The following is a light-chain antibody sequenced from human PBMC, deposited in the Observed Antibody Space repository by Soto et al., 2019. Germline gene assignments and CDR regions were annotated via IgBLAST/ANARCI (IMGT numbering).Light chain of an antibody. CDR1: ASDIGRYNY. V-gene: IGLV2-8*01. J-gene: IGLJ1*01. CDR3: NSYVGSNNYV. Sequence: QSVLTQPPSASGSPGQSVTISCIGTASDIGRYNYVSWYQHHPGKAPKLIIYEVTKRPSGVPDRFSGSKSGNTASLTVSGLQADDEGDYYCNSYVGSNNYVFGTGTKLTVL. CDR2: EVT.